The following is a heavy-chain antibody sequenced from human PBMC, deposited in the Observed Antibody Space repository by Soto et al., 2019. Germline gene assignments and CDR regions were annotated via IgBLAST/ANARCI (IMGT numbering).Heavy chain of an antibody. Sequence: SETLSLTCAVYGGSFSGDYWSWIRQPPGKGLEWIGEINHSGSTNYNPSLKSRVTISVDTSKNQFSLKLSSVTAADTAVYYCATLDYPSGFFSVRAETWFDPRGQGTLLTVSS. CDR3: ATLDYPSGFFSVRAETWFDP. CDR1: GGSFSGDY. CDR2: INHSGST. D-gene: IGHD6-19*01. J-gene: IGHJ5*02. V-gene: IGHV4-34*01.